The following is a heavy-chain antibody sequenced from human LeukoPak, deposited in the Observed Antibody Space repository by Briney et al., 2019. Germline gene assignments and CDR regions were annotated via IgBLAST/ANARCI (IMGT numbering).Heavy chain of an antibody. J-gene: IGHJ6*03. CDR2: ISSSSYI. CDR1: GFTFSSYS. D-gene: IGHD1-26*01. CDR3: ARVFNRGTMDV. Sequence: GGPLRLSCAASGFTFSSYSMNWVRQAPGKGLEWVSSISSSSYIYYADSVKGRFTISRDNAKNSLYLQMNSLRAEDTAVYYCARVFNRGTMDVWGKGTTVTVSS. V-gene: IGHV3-21*01.